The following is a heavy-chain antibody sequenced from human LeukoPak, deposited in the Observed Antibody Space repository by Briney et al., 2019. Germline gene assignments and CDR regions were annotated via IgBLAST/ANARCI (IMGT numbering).Heavy chain of an antibody. CDR1: GGSISSSSYY. V-gene: IGHV4-39*07. J-gene: IGHJ4*02. CDR3: ARGNYDFWSGYYTRSHYFDY. CDR2: IYYSGSN. D-gene: IGHD3-3*01. Sequence: SETLSLTCTVSGGSISSSSYYWGWVRQPPGKGLEWIGRIYYSGSNYYNPSLKSRVTISVDTSKNQFSLKLSSVTAADTAVYYCARGNYDFWSGYYTRSHYFDYWGQGTLVTVSS.